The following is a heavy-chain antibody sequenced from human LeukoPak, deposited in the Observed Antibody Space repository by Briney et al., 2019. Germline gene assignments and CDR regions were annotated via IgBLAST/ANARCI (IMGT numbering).Heavy chain of an antibody. J-gene: IGHJ6*04. CDR2: IWYDGSNK. Sequence: GGSLRLSCAASGFTFSSYGVDWVRQAPGKGLEWVAVIWYDGSNKYYADSVKGRFTISRDNSKNTLYLQMNSLRVEDTAVYYCARGLQVIYGMDVWGKGTTVTVSS. CDR3: ARGLQVIYGMDV. D-gene: IGHD2-21*01. CDR1: GFTFSSYG. V-gene: IGHV3-33*01.